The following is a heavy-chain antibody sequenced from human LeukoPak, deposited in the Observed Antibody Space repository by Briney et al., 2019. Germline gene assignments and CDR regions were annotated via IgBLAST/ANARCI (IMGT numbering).Heavy chain of an antibody. Sequence: GGSLRLSCAASGFTVSNNYMNWVRQAPGKGLEWVSVIYSGGSTYYADSVKGRFTVSRDSSKNTLYLQMDSLRAEDTAVYYCATYYYDSSGYYFIFGRWGQGTLVTVSS. CDR3: ATYYYDSSGYYFIFGR. V-gene: IGHV3-53*01. CDR1: GFTVSNNY. CDR2: IYSGGST. J-gene: IGHJ4*02. D-gene: IGHD3-22*01.